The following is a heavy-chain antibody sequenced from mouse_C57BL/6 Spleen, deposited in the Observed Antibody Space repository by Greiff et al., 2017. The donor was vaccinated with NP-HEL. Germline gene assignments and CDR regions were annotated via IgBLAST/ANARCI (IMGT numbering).Heavy chain of an antibody. CDR1: GYTFTSYW. CDR2: IYPGSGST. D-gene: IGHD1-1*01. Sequence: VQLQQPGAELVPPGASVQMSCKASGYTFTSYWITWVKQRPGQGLEWIGDIYPGSGSTNYNEKFKSKATLTVDTSSSTAYMQLSSLTSEDSAVYYGARSPLITTVVATPFAYWGQGTLVTVSA. V-gene: IGHV1-55*01. CDR3: ARSPLITTVVATPFAY. J-gene: IGHJ3*01.